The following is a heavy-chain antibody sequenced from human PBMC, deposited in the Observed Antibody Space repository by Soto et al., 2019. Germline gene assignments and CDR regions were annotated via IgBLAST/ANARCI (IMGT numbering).Heavy chain of an antibody. Sequence: GGSLRLSCAASGFTFSSYAMHWVRQAPGKGLEWVAVISYDGSNKYYADSVKGRFTISRDNSKNTLYLQMNSLRAEDTAVYYCASYDSSGYYGNPTLWGQGTLVTVSS. CDR2: ISYDGSNK. CDR3: ASYDSSGYYGNPTL. CDR1: GFTFSSYA. V-gene: IGHV3-30-3*01. D-gene: IGHD3-22*01. J-gene: IGHJ4*02.